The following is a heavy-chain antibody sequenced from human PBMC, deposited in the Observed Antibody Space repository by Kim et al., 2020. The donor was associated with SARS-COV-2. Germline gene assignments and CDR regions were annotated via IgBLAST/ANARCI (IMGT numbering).Heavy chain of an antibody. Sequence: GGSLILSCAASGFTFSNYAMNWVRQAPGKGLEWVSTISSGGGNTYYADSVKGRFTISRDNSKDTLYLLVNSLRVEDTAIYFCARGGIASRLSERYFDYWGQGTLATVSS. CDR1: GFTFSNYA. V-gene: IGHV3-23*01. CDR3: ARGGIASRLSERYFDY. CDR2: ISSGGGNT. D-gene: IGHD6-6*01. J-gene: IGHJ4*02.